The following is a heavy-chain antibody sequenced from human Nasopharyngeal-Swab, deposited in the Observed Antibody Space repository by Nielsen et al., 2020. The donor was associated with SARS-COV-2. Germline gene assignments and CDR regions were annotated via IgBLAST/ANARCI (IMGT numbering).Heavy chain of an antibody. Sequence: SETLSLTCAVYGGSFSGYYWSWIRQPPGKGLEWIGEINHSGSTNYNPSLKSRVTISVDTSKNQFSLKLSSVTAADTAVYYCARLQWWGYYFDYWGQGTLVTVSS. D-gene: IGHD2-15*01. CDR3: ARLQWWGYYFDY. CDR1: GGSFSGYY. CDR2: INHSGST. J-gene: IGHJ4*02. V-gene: IGHV4-34*01.